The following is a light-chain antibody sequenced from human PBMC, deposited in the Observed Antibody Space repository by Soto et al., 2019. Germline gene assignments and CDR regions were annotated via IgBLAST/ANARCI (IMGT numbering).Light chain of an antibody. CDR1: QSVGSY. CDR3: QQYNNWPPWT. Sequence: EIVLTQSPATLSLSPGERATLSCRASQSVGSYLAWYQQSPGQAPRLLIYGASSRATGIPDRFSGSGSGTEFTLTISSLQSEDFAVYYCQQYNNWPPWTFGQGTKVDIK. J-gene: IGKJ1*01. V-gene: IGKV3D-15*01. CDR2: GAS.